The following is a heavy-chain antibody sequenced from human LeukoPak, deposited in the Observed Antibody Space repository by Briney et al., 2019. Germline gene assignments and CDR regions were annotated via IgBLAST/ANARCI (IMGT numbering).Heavy chain of an antibody. J-gene: IGHJ3*01. CDR2: INHSGST. V-gene: IGHV4-34*01. CDR1: GGSLRGYY. CDR3: ARLPYP. D-gene: IGHD1-26*01. Sequence: SETLSLTCAVYGGSLRGYYWSWIRQPPGKGLEWIGEINHSGSTNYNPSLKSRVTISVDTSKNQFSLKLSSVTAADTAVYYCARLPYPWGQGTMVTVSS.